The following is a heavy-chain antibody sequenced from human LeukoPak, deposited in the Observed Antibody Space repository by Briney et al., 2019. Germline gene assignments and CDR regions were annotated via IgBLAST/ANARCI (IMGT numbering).Heavy chain of an antibody. CDR3: ARGDPRTYYDFWSDYSFDY. CDR1: GGSISSYY. J-gene: IGHJ4*02. CDR2: IYYSGST. D-gene: IGHD3-3*01. Sequence: SETLSLTCTVSGGSISSYYWSWIRQPPGKGLEWIGYIYYSGSTNYNPSLKSRVTISVDTSKNQFSLKLSFVTAADTAVYYCARGDPRTYYDFWSDYSFDYWGQGTLVTVSS. V-gene: IGHV4-59*01.